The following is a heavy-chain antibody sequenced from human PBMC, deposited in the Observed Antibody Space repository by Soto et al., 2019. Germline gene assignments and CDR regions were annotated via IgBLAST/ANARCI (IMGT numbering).Heavy chain of an antibody. J-gene: IGHJ4*02. CDR2: VYDSRET. CDR1: GESFSGYY. CDR3: ARGFSNSITTRFDS. D-gene: IGHD4-4*01. V-gene: IGHV4-34*01. Sequence: SETLSLTCTVSGESFSGYYWSWIRQSPEKGLEWIGEVYDSRETKYNPSLKSRVTISEDPSKNQFSLRMSSMTAADTAVYYCARGFSNSITTRFDSWGQGTLVTVSS.